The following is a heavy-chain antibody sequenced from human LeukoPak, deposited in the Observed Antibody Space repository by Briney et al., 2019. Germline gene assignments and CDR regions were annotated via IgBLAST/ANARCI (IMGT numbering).Heavy chain of an antibody. Sequence: GGSLRLSCAASGFTFSSYSINWVRQAPGKGLEWVSSISSSSSYIYYADSVKGRFTISRDNAKNSLYLQMNSLRAEDTAVYYCARVDTRSSGYYRSFDYWGQGTLVTVSS. CDR2: ISSSSSYI. J-gene: IGHJ4*02. D-gene: IGHD3-22*01. CDR3: ARVDTRSSGYYRSFDY. CDR1: GFTFSSYS. V-gene: IGHV3-21*01.